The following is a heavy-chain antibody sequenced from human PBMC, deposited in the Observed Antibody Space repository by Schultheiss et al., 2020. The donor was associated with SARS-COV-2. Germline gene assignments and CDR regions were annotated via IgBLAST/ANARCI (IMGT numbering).Heavy chain of an antibody. CDR2: ISSSGSTI. CDR1: GFTFSSYE. V-gene: IGHV3-48*03. CDR3: ARAWDIVVVPAAICDY. J-gene: IGHJ4*02. Sequence: GGSLRLSCAASGFTFSSYEMNWVRQAPGKGLEWVSYISSSGSTIYYADSVKGRFTISRGNAKNSLHLQMNSLRAEDTAVYYCARAWDIVVVPAAICDYWGQGTLVTVSS. D-gene: IGHD2-2*01.